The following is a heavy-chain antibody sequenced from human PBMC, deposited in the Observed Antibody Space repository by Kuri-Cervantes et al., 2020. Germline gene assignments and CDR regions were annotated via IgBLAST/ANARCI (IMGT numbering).Heavy chain of an antibody. CDR3: ARDAGEYSSSWSNYYYYYYGMDV. CDR1: GFTFSNAW. CDR2: IKGDGSEK. Sequence: GGSLRLSCAASGFTFSNAWMSWIRQAPGKGLEWVANIKGDGSEKYYVDSVKGRFTISRDNSKNTLYLQMNSLRAEDTAVYYCARDAGEYSSSWSNYYYYYYGMDVWGQGTTVTVSS. V-gene: IGHV3-7*01. D-gene: IGHD6-13*01. J-gene: IGHJ6*02.